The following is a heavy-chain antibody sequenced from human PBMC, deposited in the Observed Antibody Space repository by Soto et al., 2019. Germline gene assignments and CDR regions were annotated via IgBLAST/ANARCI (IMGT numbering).Heavy chain of an antibody. CDR3: ARGNGPYYGSGSYSDYFDY. J-gene: IGHJ4*02. CDR1: GYTFTSYY. D-gene: IGHD3-10*01. CDR2: IIPSGGST. V-gene: IGHV1-46*01. Sequence: ASVKVSCKASGYTFTSYYMHWVRQAPGQGLEWMGIIIPSGGSTSYAQKFQGRVTMTRDTSTSTVYMELSSLRSEDTAVYYCARGNGPYYGSGSYSDYFDYWGQGTLVTVSS.